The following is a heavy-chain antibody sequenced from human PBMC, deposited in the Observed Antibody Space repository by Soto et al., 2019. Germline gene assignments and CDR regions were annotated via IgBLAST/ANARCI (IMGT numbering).Heavy chain of an antibody. CDR1: GFTFTSHW. J-gene: IGHJ4*02. D-gene: IGHD2-2*01. Sequence: GESLKISCKGSGFTFTSHWIAWVRQMPGKGLEWMGIIYPGDSDSSYSPSLQGQVTISADKSINTAYLHWSSLKASDTAIYYCAKHEGYCSTTTCSNFDYWGQGTLVTVSS. V-gene: IGHV5-51*01. CDR2: IYPGDSDS. CDR3: AKHEGYCSTTTCSNFDY.